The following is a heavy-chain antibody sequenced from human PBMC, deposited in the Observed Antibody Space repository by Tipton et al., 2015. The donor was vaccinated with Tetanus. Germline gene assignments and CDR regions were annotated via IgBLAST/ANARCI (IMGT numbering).Heavy chain of an antibody. CDR2: IYPGDSDT. CDR1: GYIFTRYW. J-gene: IGHJ4*02. Sequence: QLVQSGAEVKKPGESLKISCKGSGYIFTRYWIGWVRQMPGKGLEWMGIIYPGDSDTRYSPSFQGQVTISADRSISTAYLQWNSLKAPATAMYCCAGPSRNYDISPFDYWGQGTLVPVSS. CDR3: AGPSRNYDISPFDY. D-gene: IGHD3-9*01. V-gene: IGHV5-51*01.